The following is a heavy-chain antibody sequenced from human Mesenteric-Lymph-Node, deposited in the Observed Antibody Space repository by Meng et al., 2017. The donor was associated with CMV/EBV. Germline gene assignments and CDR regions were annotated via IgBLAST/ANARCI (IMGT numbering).Heavy chain of an antibody. CDR3: ARGIEV. Sequence: SETLSLTCTVSGGSISDSRYFWGWIRQPPGKGLEWIGSMSYGGKSYYSPSLKSRVTVSLDTSKEQFSLTLNSMTAADTAVYYCARGIEVWGRGILVTVSS. J-gene: IGHJ4*02. D-gene: IGHD2/OR15-2a*01. CDR2: MSYGGKS. CDR1: GGSISDSRYF. V-gene: IGHV4-39*07.